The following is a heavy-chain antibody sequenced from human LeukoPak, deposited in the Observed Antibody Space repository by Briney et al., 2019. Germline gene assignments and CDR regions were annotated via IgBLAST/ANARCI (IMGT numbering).Heavy chain of an antibody. J-gene: IGHJ5*02. CDR3: ARDTYYDSSGSPNWFDP. V-gene: IGHV1-2*02. Sequence: ASVKVSCKASGYTFTGYYMHWVRQAPGQGLEWMGWINPNSGGTNYAQKFQGRVTMTRDTSISTAYMELSRLRSDDTAVYYCARDTYYDSSGSPNWFDPWGQGTLVTVSS. CDR1: GYTFTGYY. D-gene: IGHD3-22*01. CDR2: INPNSGGT.